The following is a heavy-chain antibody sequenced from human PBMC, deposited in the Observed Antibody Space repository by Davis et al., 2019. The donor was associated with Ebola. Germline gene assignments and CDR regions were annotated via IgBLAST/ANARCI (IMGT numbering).Heavy chain of an antibody. CDR3: ARGSAVSGYDHKSRFDY. CDR2: ISSSSSTV. V-gene: IGHV3-48*01. CDR1: GFPFSSYS. Sequence: GGSLRLSCAASGFPFSSYSMSWVRQAPGKGLEWVAYISSSSSTVYYADSVKGRFTISRDKSNNSLYLDMNSLRVDDTAVYYCARGSAVSGYDHKSRFDYWGRGTLVSVSS. J-gene: IGHJ4*02. D-gene: IGHD5-12*01.